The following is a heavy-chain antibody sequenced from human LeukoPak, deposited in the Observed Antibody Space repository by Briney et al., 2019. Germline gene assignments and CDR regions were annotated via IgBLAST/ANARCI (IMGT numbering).Heavy chain of an antibody. CDR3: AKLLGFTVRSPLDS. CDR2: IYPNGNT. CDR1: GFTVSSNY. V-gene: IGHV3-66*04. D-gene: IGHD4-17*01. Sequence: GGSLRLSCAASGFTVSSNYMNWVRQAPGKGLEWVSMIYPNGNTFYTDSVKGRFTISRDNSKNTLDLQMNSLRAEDTAVYYCAKLLGFTVRSPLDSWGQGTLVTVSS. J-gene: IGHJ4*02.